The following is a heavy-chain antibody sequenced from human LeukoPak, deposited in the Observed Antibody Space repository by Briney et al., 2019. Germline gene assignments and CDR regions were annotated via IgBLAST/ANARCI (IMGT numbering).Heavy chain of an antibody. CDR1: GFTFSSYA. D-gene: IGHD3-10*01. V-gene: IGHV3-23*01. J-gene: IGHJ4*02. Sequence: GGSLRLSCAASGFTFSSYAMSWVRQAPGEGLEWVSAISGSGGSTYYADSVKGRFTISRDNSKNTLYLQMNSLRAEDTAVYYCAKAYYGSGSYPIFDYWGQGTLVTVSS. CDR3: AKAYYGSGSYPIFDY. CDR2: ISGSGGST.